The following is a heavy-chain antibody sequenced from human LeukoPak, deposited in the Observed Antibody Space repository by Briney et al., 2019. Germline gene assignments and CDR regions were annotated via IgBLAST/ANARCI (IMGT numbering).Heavy chain of an antibody. CDR3: ARVSSGSLGY. J-gene: IGHJ4*02. Sequence: SDTLSLTCAVYGGSFSDDYWSWIRHPPAKGLEWIGEINHSGSTNYNPSLKSRVTISVDTSKNQFSLKVSSVTAADTAVYYCARVSSGSLGYWGQGTLVTVSS. CDR1: GGSFSDDY. V-gene: IGHV4-34*01. CDR2: INHSGST. D-gene: IGHD6-13*01.